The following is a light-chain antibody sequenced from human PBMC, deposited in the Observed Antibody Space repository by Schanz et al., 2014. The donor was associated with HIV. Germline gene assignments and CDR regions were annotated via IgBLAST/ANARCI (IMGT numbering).Light chain of an antibody. CDR1: SSNIGINT. CDR3: QSYDSSLSGL. V-gene: IGLV1-40*01. Sequence: QSVLTQPPSASGTPGQRVTISCSGSSSNIGINTVNWYQQLPGTAPKLLIYGNSNRPSGVPDRFSGSKSGTSASLAITGLQAEDEADYYCQSYDSSLSGLFGGGTKLTVL. CDR2: GNS. J-gene: IGLJ2*01.